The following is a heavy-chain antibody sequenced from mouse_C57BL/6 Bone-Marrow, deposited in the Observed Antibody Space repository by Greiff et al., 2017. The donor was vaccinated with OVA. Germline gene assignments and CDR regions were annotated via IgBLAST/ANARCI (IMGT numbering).Heavy chain of an antibody. CDR3: DRKIGNFFDY. D-gene: IGHD1-1*02. Sequence: VKLVESGPGLVQPSQCLSLTCAASGFSLTSYGVHWVRQSPGKGLEWLGVIWSGGSTDYNAAFISRLCIIKYKSKRQVCFKMNSMHADDTARYYCDRKIGNFFDYWGQGTTLTVSS. J-gene: IGHJ2*01. V-gene: IGHV2-2*01. CDR1: GFSLTSYG. CDR2: IWSGGST.